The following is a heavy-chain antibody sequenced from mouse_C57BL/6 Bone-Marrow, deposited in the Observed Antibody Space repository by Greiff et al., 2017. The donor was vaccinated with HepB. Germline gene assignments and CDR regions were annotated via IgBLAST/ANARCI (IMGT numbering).Heavy chain of an antibody. V-gene: IGHV5-4*03. Sequence: EVKVVESGGGLVKPGGSLKLSCAASGFTFSSYAMSWVRQTPEKRLEWVATISDGGSYTYYPDNVKGRFTISRDNAKNNLYLQMSHLKSEDTAMYYCVYDYDEGWGQGTSVTVSS. CDR3: VYDYDEG. CDR1: GFTFSSYA. CDR2: ISDGGSYT. D-gene: IGHD2-4*01. J-gene: IGHJ4*01.